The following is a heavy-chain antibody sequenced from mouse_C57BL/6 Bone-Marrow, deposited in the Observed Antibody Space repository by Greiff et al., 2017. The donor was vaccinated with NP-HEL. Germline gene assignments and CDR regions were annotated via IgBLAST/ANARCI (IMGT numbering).Heavy chain of an antibody. CDR3: ARWGDYYLMDY. Sequence: QVQLQQSGAELARPGASVKMSCKASGYTFTSYTMHWVKQRPGQGLEWIGYINPSSGYTKYNQKFKDKATLTADKSSSTAYMQLSSLTSEDSAVYYCARWGDYYLMDYWGQGTSVTVSS. J-gene: IGHJ4*01. CDR1: GYTFTSYT. CDR2: INPSSGYT. V-gene: IGHV1-4*01.